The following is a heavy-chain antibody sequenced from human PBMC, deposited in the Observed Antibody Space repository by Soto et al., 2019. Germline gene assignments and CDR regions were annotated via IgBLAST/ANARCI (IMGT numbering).Heavy chain of an antibody. CDR3: VRSGTARLLRHSWFDT. CDR1: GFTFNTYD. Sequence: EVQLVESGGGLVKPGGSQRLSCAASGFTFNTYDMNWVRQAPGKGLEWVSSITTSSAYIYYADSLKGRITISRDNAKNSLFLQMNSLRAEDTAVYYCVRSGTARLLRHSWFDTWGQGTRVTVSS. D-gene: IGHD2-21*01. J-gene: IGHJ5*02. V-gene: IGHV3-21*01. CDR2: ITTSSAYI.